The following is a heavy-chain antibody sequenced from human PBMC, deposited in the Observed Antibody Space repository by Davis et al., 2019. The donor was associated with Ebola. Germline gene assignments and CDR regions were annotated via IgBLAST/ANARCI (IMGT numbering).Heavy chain of an antibody. J-gene: IGHJ6*02. CDR1: GFTFSSYS. D-gene: IGHD1-26*01. CDR2: ISSSSSTI. Sequence: PGGSLRLSCAASGFTFSSYSMNWVRQAPGKGLEWVSYISSSSSTIYYADSVKGRFTISRDNAKNSLYLQMNSLRAEDTAVYYCARVRASVGPNYYYGMDVWGQGTTVTVSS. CDR3: ARVRASVGPNYYYGMDV. V-gene: IGHV3-48*01.